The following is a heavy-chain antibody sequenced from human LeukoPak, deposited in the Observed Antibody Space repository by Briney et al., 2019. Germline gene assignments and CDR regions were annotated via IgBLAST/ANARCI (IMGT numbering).Heavy chain of an antibody. CDR3: AKTPPSYSSPYYFDY. CDR2: IYYSGST. D-gene: IGHD4-11*01. V-gene: IGHV4-30-2*03. Sequence: PSQTLSLTCAVSGGSISSGGYSWSWIRQPPGKGLEWIGSIYYSGSTYYNPSLKSRVTISVDTSKNQFSLKLSSVTAADTAVYYCAKTPPSYSSPYYFDYWGQGTLVTVSS. J-gene: IGHJ4*02. CDR1: GGSISSGGYS.